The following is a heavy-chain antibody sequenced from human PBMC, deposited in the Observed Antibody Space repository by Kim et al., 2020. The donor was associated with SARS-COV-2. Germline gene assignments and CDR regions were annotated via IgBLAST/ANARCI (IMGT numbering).Heavy chain of an antibody. CDR3: AKMMVRTTYDI. V-gene: IGHV3-23*01. CDR2: T. D-gene: IGHD3-10*01. J-gene: IGHJ3*02. Sequence: TDYADSAKGRFTISRDNHKNTLYLQLNSLRAEDTAIYYCAKMMVRTTYDIWGLGTLVTVSS.